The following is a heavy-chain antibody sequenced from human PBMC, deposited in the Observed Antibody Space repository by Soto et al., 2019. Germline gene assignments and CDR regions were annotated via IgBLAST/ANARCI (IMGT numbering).Heavy chain of an antibody. Sequence: PSETLSLTCTVSGVSISSSSYYWGWIRQPPGKGLEWIGSIYYSGSTYYNPSLKGRVTISVDTSKNQFSLKLSSVTAADTAVYYCARHLPVAGRSAYYYYGMDVWGQGTTVTVSS. CDR1: GVSISSSSYY. CDR2: IYYSGST. CDR3: ARHLPVAGRSAYYYYGMDV. D-gene: IGHD6-19*01. J-gene: IGHJ6*02. V-gene: IGHV4-39*01.